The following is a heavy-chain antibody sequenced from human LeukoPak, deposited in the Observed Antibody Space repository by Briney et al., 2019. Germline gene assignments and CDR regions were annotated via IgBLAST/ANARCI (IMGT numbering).Heavy chain of an antibody. CDR1: GFTFSSYA. CDR3: AKAFISYYYYYMDV. V-gene: IGHV3-23*01. Sequence: GGSLRLSCAASGFTFSSYAMSWVRQAPGKGLEWVSAISGSGGSTYYADSVKGRFTISRDNSKNTLYLQMNSLRAEDTAVYYCAKAFISYYYYYMDVWGKGTTVTVSS. D-gene: IGHD2/OR15-2a*01. CDR2: ISGSGGST. J-gene: IGHJ6*03.